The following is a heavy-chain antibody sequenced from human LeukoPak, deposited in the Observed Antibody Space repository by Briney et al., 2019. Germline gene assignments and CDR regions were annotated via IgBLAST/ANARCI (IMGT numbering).Heavy chain of an antibody. V-gene: IGHV4-38-2*01. CDR1: GYSISSGYY. J-gene: IGHJ5*02. CDR2: IYHSGST. CDR3: ARPRTIFGVVINWFDP. D-gene: IGHD3-3*01. Sequence: SETLSLTCAVSGYSISSGYYWGWIRQPPGQGLEWIGSIYHSGSTYYNPSLKSRVTISVDTSKNQFSLKLSSVTAADTAVYYCARPRTIFGVVINWFDPWGQGTLVTVSS.